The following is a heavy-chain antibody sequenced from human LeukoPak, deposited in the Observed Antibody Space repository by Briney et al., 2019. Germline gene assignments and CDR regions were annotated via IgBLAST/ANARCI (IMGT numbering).Heavy chain of an antibody. V-gene: IGHV1-46*01. J-gene: IGHJ4*02. Sequence: ASVKVSCTASGYTFTSYYMHWVRQAPGQGLEWMGIINPSGGSTSYAQKFQGRVTMTRDTSTSTVYMELSSLRSEDTAVYYCATGYSSGPGHYWGQGTLVTVSS. CDR2: INPSGGST. CDR1: GYTFTSYY. D-gene: IGHD6-19*01. CDR3: ATGYSSGPGHY.